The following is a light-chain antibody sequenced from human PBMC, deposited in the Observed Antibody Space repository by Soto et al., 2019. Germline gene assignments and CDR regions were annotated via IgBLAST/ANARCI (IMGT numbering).Light chain of an antibody. J-gene: IGLJ2*01. V-gene: IGLV2-23*03. CDR1: NNDVGGYKL. Sequence: QSVLTQPASVSGSPGQSITISCTGTNNDVGGYKLVSWYQQHPGKVPKVVIYEGSKRPSGVSNLFSGSKSGNTASLTISGLQAEDEAYYYCWSYAGNTIFVFGGGTKLTVL. CDR3: WSYAGNTIFV. CDR2: EGS.